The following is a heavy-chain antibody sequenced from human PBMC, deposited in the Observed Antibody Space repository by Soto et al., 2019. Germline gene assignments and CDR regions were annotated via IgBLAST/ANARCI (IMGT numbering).Heavy chain of an antibody. V-gene: IGHV3-23*01. Sequence: EVQLLESGGGSVQPGGYLRLSCAASGFTFSSYAMHWVGRPPGKGLEWVSSISGSGGTAYYADSVKGRFSISRDSLVNTLYLQMNSLRAEDTAVYYCAKGRGQNWNFDYWGQGTLVTVSP. CDR2: ISGSGGTA. D-gene: IGHD1-1*01. J-gene: IGHJ4*02. CDR1: GFTFSSYA. CDR3: AKGRGQNWNFDY.